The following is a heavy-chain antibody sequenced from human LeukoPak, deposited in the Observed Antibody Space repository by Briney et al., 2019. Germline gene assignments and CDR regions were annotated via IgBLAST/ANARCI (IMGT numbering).Heavy chain of an antibody. V-gene: IGHV4-39*01. CDR2: FYYSGST. CDR1: GGSISSSSYY. D-gene: IGHD3-3*01. Sequence: PSETLSLTCTVSGGSISSSSYYWGWIRQPPGKGLEWFGSFYYSGSTYYNPSLKSRVTISVDTSKNQFSLKLSSATAADTAVYYCARLPQSGENFDYWGQGTLVTVSS. J-gene: IGHJ4*02. CDR3: ARLPQSGENFDY.